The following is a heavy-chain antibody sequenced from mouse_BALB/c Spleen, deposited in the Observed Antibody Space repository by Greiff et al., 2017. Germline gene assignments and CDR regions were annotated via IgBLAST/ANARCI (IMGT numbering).Heavy chain of an antibody. Sequence: EVQVVESGGGLVKPGGSLKLSCAASGFTFSSYAMSWVRQTPEKRLEWVASISSGGSTYYPDSVKGRFTISRDNARNILYLQMSSLRSEDTAMYYCALRGAIHYYGYGYFDVWGAGTTVTVSS. CDR3: ALRGAIHYYGYGYFDV. D-gene: IGHD1-2*01. CDR2: ISSGGST. CDR1: GFTFSSYA. J-gene: IGHJ1*01. V-gene: IGHV5-6-5*01.